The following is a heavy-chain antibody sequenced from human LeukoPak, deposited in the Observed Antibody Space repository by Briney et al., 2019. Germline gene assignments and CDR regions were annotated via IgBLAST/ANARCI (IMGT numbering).Heavy chain of an antibody. Sequence: SVKVSCKPCVDSFTTSCSCRVRLAPGQGPEWMGGILPILGSATYAQKFLGRVTITTDESTNTAYMELRSLRSDDTAVFYCAKGVLAIAIYYWGQGTLVTVSS. V-gene: IGHV1-69*16. D-gene: IGHD2-8*01. CDR2: ILPILGSA. CDR1: VDSFTTSC. J-gene: IGHJ4*02. CDR3: AKGVLAIAIYY.